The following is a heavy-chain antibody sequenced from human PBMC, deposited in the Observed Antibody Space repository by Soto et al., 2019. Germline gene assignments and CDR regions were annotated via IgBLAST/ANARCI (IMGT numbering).Heavy chain of an antibody. Sequence: GESLKISCKGSGYSFTSYWIGWVRQMPGKGLEWMGIIYPGDSDTRYSPSFQGQVTISADKSISTAYLQWSSLKASDTAMYYCARPRIAAAGGEDDAFDIWGQGTMVTVSS. CDR3: ARPRIAAAGGEDDAFDI. D-gene: IGHD6-13*01. CDR1: GYSFTSYW. J-gene: IGHJ3*02. CDR2: IYPGDSDT. V-gene: IGHV5-51*01.